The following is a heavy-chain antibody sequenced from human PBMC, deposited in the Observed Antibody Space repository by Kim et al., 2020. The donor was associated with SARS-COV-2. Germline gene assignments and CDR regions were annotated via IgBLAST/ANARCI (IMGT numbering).Heavy chain of an antibody. J-gene: IGHJ4*02. CDR2: IYSGGSST. V-gene: IGHV3-23*03. D-gene: IGHD6-19*01. CDR3: AKGWYSSGRYFDY. CDR1: GFTFSSYA. Sequence: GGSLRLSCGASGFTFSSYAMSWVRQAPGKGLEWVSVIYSGGSSTYYADSVKGRFTISRDNSKNTLYLQMNSLRAEDTAVYYCAKGWYSSGRYFDYWGQGTLVTVSS.